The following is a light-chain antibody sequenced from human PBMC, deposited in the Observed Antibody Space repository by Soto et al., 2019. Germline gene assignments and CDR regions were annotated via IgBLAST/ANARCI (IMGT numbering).Light chain of an antibody. Sequence: DIQMTQSPSTPSTSVGERVTITFRASQSISAWLAWYQQKPGRAPKLLIYDASNLQSGVPSRFSGSGSGTEFTLTIDSLQPDDFATYYCQQYDTYLRTFGQGTKV. CDR2: DAS. J-gene: IGKJ1*01. V-gene: IGKV1-5*01. CDR3: QQYDTYLRT. CDR1: QSISAW.